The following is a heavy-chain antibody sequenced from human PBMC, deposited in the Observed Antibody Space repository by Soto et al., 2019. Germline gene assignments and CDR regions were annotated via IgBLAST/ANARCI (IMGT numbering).Heavy chain of an antibody. CDR2: ITDTGGDA. CDR1: GITFGSRA. Sequence: EVQLLESGGDLIQPGGSLRLSCVASGITFGSRAMSWVRQAPGEGLEWVSTITDTGGDAKYADSVRGRFTISRDNSRNAVFLQMNGLRIGDSALYYCATEKNRIFRDWGQGTLVTVSS. J-gene: IGHJ4*02. V-gene: IGHV3-23*01. CDR3: ATEKNRIFRD.